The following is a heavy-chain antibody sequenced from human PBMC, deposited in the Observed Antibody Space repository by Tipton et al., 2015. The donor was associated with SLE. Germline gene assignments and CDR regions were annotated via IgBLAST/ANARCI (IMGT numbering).Heavy chain of an antibody. V-gene: IGHV1-2*02. CDR2: MNPLTRGT. CDR3: ARSAVSAVDY. Sequence: QLVQSGAEMKKPGASMRVSCKTSGYKFINYYIHWVRQAPGQGLEWIGWMNPLTRGTNYAQKFQGRATMTSNTSISTSDMELSSLTSDDTAVYYCARSAVSAVDYWGQGTLVTVSS. D-gene: IGHD6-19*01. J-gene: IGHJ4*02. CDR1: GYKFINYY.